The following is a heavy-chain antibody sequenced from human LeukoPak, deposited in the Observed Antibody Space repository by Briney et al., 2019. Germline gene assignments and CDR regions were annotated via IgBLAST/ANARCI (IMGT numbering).Heavy chain of an antibody. CDR3: ASRGSSSHFYYYYYMDV. CDR2: IIPIFGTA. J-gene: IGHJ6*03. CDR1: GGTFSSYA. V-gene: IGHV1-69*13. Sequence: ASVKVSCKASGGTFSSYAISWVRQAPGQGLEWMGGIIPIFGTANYAQKFQGRVTITADESTSTAYMELSSLRSEDTAVYYCASRGSSSHFYYYYYMDVWGKGTTVTVSS. D-gene: IGHD6-13*01.